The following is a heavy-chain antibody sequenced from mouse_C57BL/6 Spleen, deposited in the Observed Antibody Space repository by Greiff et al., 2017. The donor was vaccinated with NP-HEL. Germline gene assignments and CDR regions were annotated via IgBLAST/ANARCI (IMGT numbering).Heavy chain of an antibody. J-gene: IGHJ2*01. CDR1: GYTFTSYW. V-gene: IGHV1-74*01. Sequence: QVQLKQPGAELVKPGASVKVSCKASGYTFTSYWMHWVKQRPGQGLEWIGRIHPSDSDTNYNQKFKGKATLTVDKSSSTAYMQLSSLTSEDSAVYYCAIEGIWWDGGHWGQGTTLTVSS. CDR2: IHPSDSDT. D-gene: IGHD1-1*02. CDR3: AIEGIWWDGGH.